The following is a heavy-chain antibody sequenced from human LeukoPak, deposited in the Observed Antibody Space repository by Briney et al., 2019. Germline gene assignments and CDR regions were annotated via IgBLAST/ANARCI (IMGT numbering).Heavy chain of an antibody. CDR2: ISYDGSNK. J-gene: IGHJ4*02. Sequence: GGSLRLSCAASGFPFSSYGMHWVRQAPGKGLEWVSVISYDGSNKYYADSVKGRFAISRDNSKNTLYLRMNSLRAEDTAVYYCAKGIAAAGTGYWGQGTLVTVSS. CDR1: GFPFSSYG. D-gene: IGHD6-13*01. V-gene: IGHV3-30*18. CDR3: AKGIAAAGTGY.